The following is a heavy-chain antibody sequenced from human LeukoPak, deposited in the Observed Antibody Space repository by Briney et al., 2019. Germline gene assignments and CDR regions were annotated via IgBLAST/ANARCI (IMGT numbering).Heavy chain of an antibody. CDR1: GGSISSYY. V-gene: IGHV4-59*08. Sequence: SETLSLTCTVSGGSISSYYWSWIRQPPGKGLEWIGYIYYSGSTNYNPSLKSRVTISVDTSKNQFSLKLSSVTAAETAVYYCARQGYSAYEILDYWGQGTLVTVSS. CDR3: ARQGYSAYEILDY. D-gene: IGHD5-12*01. CDR2: IYYSGST. J-gene: IGHJ4*02.